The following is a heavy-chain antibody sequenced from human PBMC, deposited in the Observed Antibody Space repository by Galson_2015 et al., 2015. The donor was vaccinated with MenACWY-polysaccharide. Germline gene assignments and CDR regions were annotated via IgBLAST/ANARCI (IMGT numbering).Heavy chain of an antibody. CDR2: IYPGDSDT. CDR1: GNSFSSHW. CDR3: ARRWTGFGSGWIDS. J-gene: IGHJ4*02. D-gene: IGHD6-19*01. V-gene: IGHV5-51*03. Sequence: QSGAEVKKPGESLKISCKDSGNSFSSHWIGWVRQVPGKGLEWMGIIYPGDSDTGYSPSFQGQVTISADKSLNTAYLQWNSLKASDTAIYYCARRWTGFGSGWIDSWGQGTLVTVSS.